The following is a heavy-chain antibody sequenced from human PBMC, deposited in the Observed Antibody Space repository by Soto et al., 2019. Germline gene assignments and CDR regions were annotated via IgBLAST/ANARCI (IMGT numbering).Heavy chain of an antibody. D-gene: IGHD2-21*02. CDR3: ARAYCGGDCYPDVYYYYGMDV. Sequence: SVKVSCKASGGTFSSYAISWVRQAPGQGLEWMGGIIPIFGTANYAQKFQGRVTITADESTSTAYMELSSLRSEDTAVYYCARAYCGGDCYPDVYYYYGMDVWGQGTTVTVSS. CDR2: IIPIFGTA. V-gene: IGHV1-69*13. J-gene: IGHJ6*02. CDR1: GGTFSSYA.